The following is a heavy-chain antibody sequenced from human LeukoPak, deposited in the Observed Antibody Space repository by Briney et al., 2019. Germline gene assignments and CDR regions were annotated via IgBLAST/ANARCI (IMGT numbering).Heavy chain of an antibody. CDR1: GLTFSSYA. CDR2: IIGSGGST. D-gene: IGHD6-19*01. CDR3: AKGTLTYSSGWYPTEHDY. V-gene: IGHV3-23*01. J-gene: IGHJ4*02. Sequence: GGALRLSCAASGLTFSSYAMSWVRQAPGKGLEWVSAIIGSGGSTYYADSVKGRFTISRDNSKNTLYLQMNSLRAEDTAVYYCAKGTLTYSSGWYPTEHDYWGQGTLVTVSS.